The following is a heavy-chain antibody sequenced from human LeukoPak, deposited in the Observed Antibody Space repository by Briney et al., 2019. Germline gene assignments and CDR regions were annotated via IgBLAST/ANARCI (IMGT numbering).Heavy chain of an antibody. CDR3: ARLQWELRFDY. CDR2: IYYSVST. J-gene: IGHJ4*02. V-gene: IGHV4-39*01. CDR1: GGSISSSSYY. Sequence: SETPSLTCTASGGSISSSSYYWGWIRQPPGKGLEWIGSIYYSVSTYYNPSLKSRVTISVDTSKNQFSLKLSSVTAADTAVYYCARLQWELRFDYWGQGTLVTVSS. D-gene: IGHD1-26*01.